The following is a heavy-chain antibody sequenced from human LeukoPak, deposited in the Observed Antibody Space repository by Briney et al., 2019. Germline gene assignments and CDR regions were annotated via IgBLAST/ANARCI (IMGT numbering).Heavy chain of an antibody. J-gene: IGHJ3*02. CDR2: INRDGSDT. Sequence: GGSLRLSCAASGFTLSSYWMHWVRQAPGKGLVWVSHINRDGSDTNYADSVQGRFTISRDYPKNTLYLQMNSLRAEDTAVYYCARSVQDGFDIWGQGTMVTVSS. CDR1: GFTLSSYW. CDR3: ARSVQDGFDI. D-gene: IGHD3-3*01. V-gene: IGHV3-74*01.